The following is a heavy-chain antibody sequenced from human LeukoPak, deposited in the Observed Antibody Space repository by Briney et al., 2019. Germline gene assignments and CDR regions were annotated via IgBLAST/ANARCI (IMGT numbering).Heavy chain of an antibody. V-gene: IGHV3-23*01. D-gene: IGHD4-17*01. CDR3: AKDSTTVTYDFDY. CDR2: ISGGGDIT. CDR1: AFTFNSYT. Sequence: PGGSLRLSSAASAFTFNSYTRGWHRQAPGKGREWVSLISGGGDITYYGGSVKGRFTISIYNSKNTLYLHMYSLRDADTAVYFCAKDSTTVTYDFDYWGQGTLVTVSS. J-gene: IGHJ4*02.